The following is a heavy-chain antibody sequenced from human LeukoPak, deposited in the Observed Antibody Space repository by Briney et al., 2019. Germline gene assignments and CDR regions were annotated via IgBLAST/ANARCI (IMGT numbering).Heavy chain of an antibody. J-gene: IGHJ5*02. D-gene: IGHD2-15*01. CDR3: ASGYCSGGSCYHNWFDP. CDR2: ISSSSSYI. V-gene: IGHV3-21*01. Sequence: GGSLRLSCAASGFTFSSYSMNWVRQAPGKGLEWVSSISSSSSYIYYADSVKGRFTISRDNAKNSLYLQMNSLRAEDTAVYYCASGYCSGGSCYHNWFDPWGQGTLVTVSS. CDR1: GFTFSSYS.